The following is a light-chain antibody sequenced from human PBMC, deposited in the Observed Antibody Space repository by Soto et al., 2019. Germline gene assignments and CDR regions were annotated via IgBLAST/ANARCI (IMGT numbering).Light chain of an antibody. CDR2: GAS. J-gene: IGKJ1*01. CDR3: EKYINWPPWT. V-gene: IGKV3-20*01. Sequence: VLTQSPGTLSLSPGERATLSCRASQSVSSSDFAWYQQKPGQAPRLLIYGASSRATGIPDRFSGSGSGTHFTLTISRLEPEDFAVYNCEKYINWPPWTFGQGTKVDIK. CDR1: QSVSSSD.